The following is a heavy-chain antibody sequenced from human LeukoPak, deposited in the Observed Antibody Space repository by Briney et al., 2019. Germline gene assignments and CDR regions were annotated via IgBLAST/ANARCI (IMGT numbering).Heavy chain of an antibody. J-gene: IGHJ4*02. CDR2: ISGSGGST. CDR1: GFPFSSYA. V-gene: IGHV3-23*01. CDR3: ANTIVVVPAADLS. Sequence: GGSLRLSCAASGFPFSSYAMSWVRQAPGKGLEWVSAISGSGGSTYYADSVKGRFTISRDNSKNTLYLQMNSLRAEDTAVYYCANTIVVVPAADLSWGQGTLVTVSS. D-gene: IGHD2-2*01.